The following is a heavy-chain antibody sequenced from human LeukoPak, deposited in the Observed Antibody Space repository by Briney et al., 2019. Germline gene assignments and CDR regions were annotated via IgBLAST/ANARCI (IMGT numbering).Heavy chain of an antibody. D-gene: IGHD3-10*01. CDR2: IYHSGST. V-gene: IGHV4-4*02. Sequence: SGTLSLTCAVSGGSISSSNWWSWVRQPPGKGLEWIGEIYHSGSTNYNPSLNSRVTISVDKSKNQFSLKLSSVTAADTAVYYCARLITMVRGLEDWFDPWGQGSLVTVSS. CDR1: GGSISSSNW. J-gene: IGHJ5*02. CDR3: ARLITMVRGLEDWFDP.